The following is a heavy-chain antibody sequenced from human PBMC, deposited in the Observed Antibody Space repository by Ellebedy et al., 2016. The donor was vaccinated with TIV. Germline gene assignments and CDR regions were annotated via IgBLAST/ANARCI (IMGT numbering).Heavy chain of an antibody. Sequence: GESLKISCAASGFSIPSYGLHWVRPAPGKGLEWVAFMRYDGSNKYYADFVKGRFTISRDNSKNTLYLRINSLRSEDTAVYYCAREGNYYGGNPSYYFDYWGQGTLVAVSS. V-gene: IGHV3-30*02. D-gene: IGHD4-23*01. CDR3: AREGNYYGGNPSYYFDY. J-gene: IGHJ4*02. CDR1: GFSIPSYG. CDR2: MRYDGSNK.